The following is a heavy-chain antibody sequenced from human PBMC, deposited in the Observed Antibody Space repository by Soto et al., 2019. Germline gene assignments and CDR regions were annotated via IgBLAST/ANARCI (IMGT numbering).Heavy chain of an antibody. D-gene: IGHD6-13*01. CDR3: ARDPAAGIAAAGTGDYYGMDV. Sequence: PGGSLRLSCAASGFTFSSYGMHWVRQAPGKGLGWGAVIWYDGSNKYYADSVKGRFTISRDNSKNTPYLQMNSLRAEDTAVYYCARDPAAGIAAAGTGDYYGMDVWGQGTTVTVSS. V-gene: IGHV3-33*01. J-gene: IGHJ6*02. CDR2: IWYDGSNK. CDR1: GFTFSSYG.